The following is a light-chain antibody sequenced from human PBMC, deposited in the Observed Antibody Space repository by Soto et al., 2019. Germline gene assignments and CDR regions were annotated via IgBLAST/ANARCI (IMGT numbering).Light chain of an antibody. CDR1: QSVSTF. CDR2: GAS. V-gene: IGKV3-11*01. J-gene: IGKJ1*01. CDR3: QHPWT. Sequence: EIVLTQSPATLSLSPGERATLSCRASQSVSTFLAWYQHKPGQAPRLLIYGASSRATGIPDRFSGSGSGTDFTLTISRLEPEDFAVYYCQHPWTFGQGTKVDIK.